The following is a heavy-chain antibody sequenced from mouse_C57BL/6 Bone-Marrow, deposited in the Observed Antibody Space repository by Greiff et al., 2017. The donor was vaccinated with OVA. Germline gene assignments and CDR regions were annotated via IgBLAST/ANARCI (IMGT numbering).Heavy chain of an antibody. CDR2: IRLKSDNYAT. J-gene: IGHJ3*01. CDR3: TGPYYYGSSYWFAY. V-gene: IGHV6-3*01. Sequence: EVKLMESGGGLVQPGGSMKLSCVASGFTFSNYWMNWVRQSPEKGLEWVAQIRLKSDNYATHYAESVKGRFTISRDDSKSSVYLQMNNLRAEDTGIYYCTGPYYYGSSYWFAYWGQGTLVTVSA. CDR1: GFTFSNYW. D-gene: IGHD1-1*01.